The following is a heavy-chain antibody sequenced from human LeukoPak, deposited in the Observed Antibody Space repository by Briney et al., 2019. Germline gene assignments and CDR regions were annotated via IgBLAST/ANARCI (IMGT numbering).Heavy chain of an antibody. CDR2: TNPNNGGT. J-gene: IGHJ5*02. V-gene: IGHV1-2*02. Sequence: ASVKVSCKASGYTFNGYYMHWVRQAPGQGLEWMGWTNPNNGGTKYAQNFQGRVTMTRDTSISTAYMELDRLRFDDTAVYYCARDRSHSSPIFGVVITEYNWFDPWGQGTLVTVSS. CDR1: GYTFNGYY. D-gene: IGHD3-3*01. CDR3: ARDRSHSSPIFGVVITEYNWFDP.